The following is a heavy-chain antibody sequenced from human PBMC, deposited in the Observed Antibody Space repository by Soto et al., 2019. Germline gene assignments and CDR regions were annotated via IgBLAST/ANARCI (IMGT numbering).Heavy chain of an antibody. CDR2: IIPILGIA. J-gene: IGHJ4*02. V-gene: IGHV1-69*02. CDR3: ARGGVAVPNRFDY. CDR1: GGTFSSYT. D-gene: IGHD2-15*01. Sequence: SVKVSCKASGGTFSSYTISWVRQAPGQGLEWMGRIIPILGIANYAQKFQGRVTITADKSTSTAYMELSSLRSEDTAVYYCARGGVAVPNRFDYWGQGTLVTV.